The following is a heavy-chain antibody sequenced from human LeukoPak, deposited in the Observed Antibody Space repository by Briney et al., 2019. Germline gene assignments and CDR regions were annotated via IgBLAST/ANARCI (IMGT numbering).Heavy chain of an antibody. CDR1: GGTFSSYA. V-gene: IGHV1-69*05. CDR2: IIPIFGTA. J-gene: IGHJ3*02. D-gene: IGHD3-22*01. CDR3: ARRGWAYYYDSSAFGAFDI. Sequence: ASVKVSCKASGGTFSSYAISWVRQAPGQGLEWVGRIIPIFGTANYAQKFQGRVTITTDESTSTAYMELSSLRSEDTAVYYCARRGWAYYYDSSAFGAFDIWGQGTMVTVSS.